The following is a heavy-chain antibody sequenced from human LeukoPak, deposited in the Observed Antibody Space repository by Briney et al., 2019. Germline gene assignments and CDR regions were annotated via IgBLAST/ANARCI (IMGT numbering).Heavy chain of an antibody. J-gene: IGHJ4*02. CDR2: MKYDESEK. D-gene: IGHD6-13*01. V-gene: IGHV3-7*01. CDR3: ARDIAADSLFFDY. CDR1: GFTFSSYW. Sequence: GGSLRLSCAASGFTFSSYWMSWVRQAPGKGLEWVANMKYDESEKDYGDSVKGRFTISRDNAKNSLYLQMDSLRAEDPAVYYEARDIAADSLFFDYWGQGHLDTVSS.